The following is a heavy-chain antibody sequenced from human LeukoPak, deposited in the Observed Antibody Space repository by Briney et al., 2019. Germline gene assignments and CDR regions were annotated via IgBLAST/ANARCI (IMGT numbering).Heavy chain of an antibody. CDR2: ISDSGST. V-gene: IGHV4-59*01. D-gene: IGHD2-8*01. CDR1: GGFIRAYY. J-gene: IGHJ4*02. Sequence: PSETLSLTCTVSGGFIRAYYWSWIRQPPGRGLEWIACISDSGSTNYNPSLKRRVTMSVDPSKNQSSLKMSYVTAADTAVYYCVGQKWDYFDSWGQGTLVTVSS. CDR3: VGQKWDYFDS.